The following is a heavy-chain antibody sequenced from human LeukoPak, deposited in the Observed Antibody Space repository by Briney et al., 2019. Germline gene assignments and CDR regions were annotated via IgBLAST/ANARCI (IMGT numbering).Heavy chain of an antibody. J-gene: IGHJ4*02. Sequence: GGSLRLSCAASGFTFNSYAMSWVRQAPGKGLEWVSAISGSGGSTYYADSVKGRFTISRDNSKNTLYLQMNSLRAEDTAVYYCAKEYYYDSSGYGDYWGQGTLVTVSS. CDR3: AKEYYYDSSGYGDY. CDR1: GFTFNSYA. D-gene: IGHD3-22*01. V-gene: IGHV3-23*01. CDR2: ISGSGGST.